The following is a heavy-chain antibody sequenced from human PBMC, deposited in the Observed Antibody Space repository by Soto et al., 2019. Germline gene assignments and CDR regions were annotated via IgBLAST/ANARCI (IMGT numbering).Heavy chain of an antibody. CDR2: IYSGGST. V-gene: IGHV3-53*04. CDR1: GFTVSSNY. Sequence: EVPLVESGGGLVQPGGSLRLSCAASGFTVSSNYMSWVRQAPGKGLEWVSVIYSGGSTYYADSVKGRFTISRHNSKXTXYXXMNSLRAEDTAVYYCARELWFGELLPHALYYGMDVWGQGTTVTVSS. D-gene: IGHD3-10*01. J-gene: IGHJ6*02. CDR3: ARELWFGELLPHALYYGMDV.